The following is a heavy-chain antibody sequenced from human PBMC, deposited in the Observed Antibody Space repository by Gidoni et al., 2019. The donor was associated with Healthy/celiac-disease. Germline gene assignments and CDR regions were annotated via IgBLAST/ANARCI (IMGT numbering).Heavy chain of an antibody. V-gene: IGHV4-4*02. J-gene: IGHJ5*02. CDR3: ARVRNRSWFDP. Sequence: QVQLQESGPGLVTTSGTLSRTCAVSGGSTSSSNWWSWVFQPPGKGLEWIGEIYHRGLTNYNPSRKSRVTISVDKSKNQFSLKLSSVTAADTAVYYCARVRNRSWFDPWGQGTLVTVSS. D-gene: IGHD3-10*01. CDR2: IYHRGLT. CDR1: GGSTSSSNW.